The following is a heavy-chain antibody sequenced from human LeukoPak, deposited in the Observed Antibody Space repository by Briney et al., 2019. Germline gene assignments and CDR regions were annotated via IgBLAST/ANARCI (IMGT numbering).Heavy chain of an antibody. V-gene: IGHV4-34*01. CDR3: ARATDYATIPYFDY. J-gene: IGHJ4*02. CDR1: GGSFSGYY. D-gene: IGHD3-16*01. CDR2: INHSGST. Sequence: SETLSLTCAVYGGSFSGYYWSWIRQPPGKGLEWIGEINHSGSTNYNPSLKCRVTISVDTSKNQLSLKLSSVTAADTAVYYCARATDYATIPYFDYWGQGTLVTVSS.